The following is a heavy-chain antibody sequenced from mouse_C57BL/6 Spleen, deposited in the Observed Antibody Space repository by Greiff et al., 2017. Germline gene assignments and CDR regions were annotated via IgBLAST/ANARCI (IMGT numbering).Heavy chain of an antibody. CDR3: ARKRRGGYYFGD. CDR2: INPNNGGT. V-gene: IGHV1-26*01. CDR1: GYTFTDYY. J-gene: IGHJ2*01. D-gene: IGHD2-12*01. Sequence: EVQLQQSGPELVKPGASVKISCKASGYTFTDYYMNWVKQSHGKSLEWIGDINPNNGGTSYNQKFKGKATLTVDKSSSTAYMELRSLTSEDSAVYYCARKRRGGYYFGDWGQGTTLTVSS.